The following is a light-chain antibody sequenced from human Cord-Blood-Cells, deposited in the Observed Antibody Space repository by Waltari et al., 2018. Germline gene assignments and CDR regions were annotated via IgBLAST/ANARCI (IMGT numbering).Light chain of an antibody. V-gene: IGKV4-1*01. CDR2: WAS. CDR3: QQYYSTPFT. CDR1: QSVLYSANNKNY. Sequence: DIVMTQSPDSLAVSLGERATINCKSSQSVLYSANNKNYLAWYQQKPGQPPKLLIDWASTRESGVPDRFSGSGSGTDFTRTISSLQAEDVACYYCQQYYSTPFTFGPGTKVDIK. J-gene: IGKJ3*01.